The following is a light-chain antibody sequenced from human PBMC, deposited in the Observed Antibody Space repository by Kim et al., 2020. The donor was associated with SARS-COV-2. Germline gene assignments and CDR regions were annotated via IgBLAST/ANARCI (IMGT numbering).Light chain of an antibody. CDR2: YDS. V-gene: IGLV3-21*04. CDR1: NIGSKS. Sequence: SYELTQPPSVSVAPGKTARITCGGNNIGSKSVHWYQQKPGQAPVLVIYYDSDRPSGIPERFSGSNSGNTATLTIRRVEAGDEADYYCQVWDSSSDHSVVFGGWTQLTVL. CDR3: QVWDSSSDHSVV. J-gene: IGLJ2*01.